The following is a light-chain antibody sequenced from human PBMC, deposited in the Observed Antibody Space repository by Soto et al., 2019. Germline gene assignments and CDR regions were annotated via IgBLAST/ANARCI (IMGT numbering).Light chain of an antibody. CDR3: QQYVNFVWT. CDR2: DAS. Sequence: IVLTQSPGTLSLSPGVRATLSCRTSQSVSTSKLAWYQQRPGHAPRLLMYDASRRATGIPDRFSGSGSGTDFTLTISRLEPEDVAVYYCQQYVNFVWTFGQGTKVDIK. CDR1: QSVSTSK. V-gene: IGKV3-20*01. J-gene: IGKJ1*01.